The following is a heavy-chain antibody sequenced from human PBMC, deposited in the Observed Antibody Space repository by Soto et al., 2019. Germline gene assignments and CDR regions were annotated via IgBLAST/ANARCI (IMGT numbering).Heavy chain of an antibody. J-gene: IGHJ5*02. Sequence: GESLKISCTGFVYTFTTFWISWVRQMPGRGLEWMGRIDPRDSYTNYSPSFQGHVTISVDKSISTACLQWGSLKASDTAMYYCARLYCSSSTCDSWFDPWGQGTLVTVSS. CDR1: VYTFTTFW. CDR2: IDPRDSYT. D-gene: IGHD2-2*01. CDR3: ARLYCSSSTCDSWFDP. V-gene: IGHV5-10-1*01.